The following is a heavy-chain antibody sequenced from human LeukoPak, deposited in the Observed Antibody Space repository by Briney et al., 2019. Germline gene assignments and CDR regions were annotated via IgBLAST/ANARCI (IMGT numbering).Heavy chain of an antibody. V-gene: IGHV3-23*01. CDR2: ISGSGGST. CDR3: AKDMTCSSTSCYWFRPFDY. Sequence: GGSLRLSSAASGFTFSSYAMSWVRQAPGKGLEWVSAISGSGGSTYYADSVKGRFTISRDNSKNTLYLQMNSLRAEDTAVYYCAKDMTCSSTSCYWFRPFDYWGQGTLVTVSS. D-gene: IGHD2-2*01. CDR1: GFTFSSYA. J-gene: IGHJ4*02.